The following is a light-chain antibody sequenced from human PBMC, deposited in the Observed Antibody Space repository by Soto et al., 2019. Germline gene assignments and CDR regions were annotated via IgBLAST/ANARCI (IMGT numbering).Light chain of an antibody. J-gene: IGKJ2*01. Sequence: EIVLTQSPATLSLSPGERATLSCRASQSVSSYLAWYQQKPGQAPRLLIYDASNRATGIPARFSGSGSGTDFTLTISSLEPEDFAVYYCQQRSNWPLLYTFGQGNKLEL. CDR2: DAS. CDR1: QSVSSY. CDR3: QQRSNWPLLYT. V-gene: IGKV3-11*01.